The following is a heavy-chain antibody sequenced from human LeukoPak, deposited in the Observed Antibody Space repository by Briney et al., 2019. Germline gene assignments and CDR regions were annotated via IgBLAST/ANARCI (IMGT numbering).Heavy chain of an antibody. V-gene: IGHV1-8*01. Sequence: ASVKVSYKASGYTFTIYDINWVPQASGQGLEWMGWMNPNSGNTGYAQKFQGRVTMTRNTSISTAYMELSSLRSEDTAVYYCARGGDSSGCYDYWGQGTLVTVSS. J-gene: IGHJ4*02. CDR3: ARGGDSSGCYDY. CDR2: MNPNSGNT. D-gene: IGHD6-19*01. CDR1: GYTFTIYD.